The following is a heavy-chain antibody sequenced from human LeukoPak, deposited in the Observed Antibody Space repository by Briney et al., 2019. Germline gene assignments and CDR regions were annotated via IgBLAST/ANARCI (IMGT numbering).Heavy chain of an antibody. V-gene: IGHV3-23*01. CDR3: ATNPDCGDYGDY. D-gene: IGHD4-17*01. CDR2: ISGSGGST. CDR1: GFTFSSYA. Sequence: GGSLRLSCAASGFTFSSYAMSWVRQAPGKGLEWVSAISGSGGSTYYADSVKGRFTISRDNSKNTLYLQMNSLRAEDTAVYYCATNPDCGDYGDYWGQGTLVTVSS. J-gene: IGHJ4*02.